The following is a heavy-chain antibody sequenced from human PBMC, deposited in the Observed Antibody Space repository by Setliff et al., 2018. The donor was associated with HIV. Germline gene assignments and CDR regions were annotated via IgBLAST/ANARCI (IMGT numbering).Heavy chain of an antibody. J-gene: IGHJ4*02. V-gene: IGHV3-48*03. CDR2: ISSSGSSI. D-gene: IGHD3-3*01. CDR3: ARGRPTIFGVHNRPLDH. CDR1: GYSFSSYE. Sequence: TGGSLRLSCAGSGYSFSSYEMNWVRQGPGKGLEWVSYISSSGSSIYYADSVKGRFTISRDNAKNSLYLQMNSLRAEDTAVYYCARGRPTIFGVHNRPLDHWGQGTLVTVSS.